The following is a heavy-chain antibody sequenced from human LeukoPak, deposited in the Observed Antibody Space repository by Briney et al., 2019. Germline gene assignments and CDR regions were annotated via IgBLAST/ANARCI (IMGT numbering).Heavy chain of an antibody. J-gene: IGHJ4*02. D-gene: IGHD6-13*01. CDR2: IKSKTDGGTT. V-gene: IGHV3-15*01. Sequence: GGSLRLSCAASGFTFSNAWMSWVRQAPGKGLEWVGRIKSKTDGGTTDYAAPVKGRFTISRDDSKTTLYMQMNSLKAEDTAVYYCTTVPYSSSWSYYFDYWGQGTLVTVSS. CDR1: GFTFSNAW. CDR3: TTVPYSSSWSYYFDY.